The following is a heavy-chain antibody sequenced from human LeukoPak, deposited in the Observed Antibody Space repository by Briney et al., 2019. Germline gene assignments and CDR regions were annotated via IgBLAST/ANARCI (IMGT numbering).Heavy chain of an antibody. D-gene: IGHD2-15*01. J-gene: IGHJ6*03. V-gene: IGHV1-46*01. CDR2: INPSGGST. CDR1: GYTFTSYY. CDR3: ARGVVVVAGEPAAYYMDV. Sequence: ASVKVSCKASGYTFTSYYMHWVRQAPGQGLEWMGIINPSGGSTSYAQKFQGRVTMTRDMSTSTVYMELSSLRSEDTAVYYCARGVVVVAGEPAAYYMDVWGKGTTVTISS.